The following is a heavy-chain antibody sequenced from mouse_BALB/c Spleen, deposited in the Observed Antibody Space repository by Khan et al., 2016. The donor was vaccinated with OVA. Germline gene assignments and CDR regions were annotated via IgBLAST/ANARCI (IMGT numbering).Heavy chain of an antibody. CDR3: PRSILLYFDY. V-gene: IGHV14-1*02. Sequence: VRLQQSGTVLVRPGALVRLSCTASGFNIKDYYIHWVKQRPDQGLEWIGWIDPDNGNTMYDPNFQGKANITADTSSNTAYLQLSSLTSEDTAVYSCPRSILLYFDYWGQGTTLTVSS. CDR2: IDPDNGNT. CDR1: GFNIKDYY. J-gene: IGHJ2*01. D-gene: IGHD2-3*01.